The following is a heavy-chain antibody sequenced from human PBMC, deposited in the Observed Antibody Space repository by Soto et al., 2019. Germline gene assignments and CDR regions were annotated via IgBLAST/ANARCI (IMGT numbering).Heavy chain of an antibody. Sequence: VQLLESGGGFIQPGGSLRLSCAASGVTFTSSSFHWVRQAPGKGLEWVAVISENGDRQYSTESVRGRFLISRDSSKNTVYLQKNSLRAEETGVYFCARRVATTVTALGYWGQGDLVTVSS. CDR2: ISENGDRQ. J-gene: IGHJ4*02. V-gene: IGHV3-30-3*01. D-gene: IGHD4-17*01. CDR1: GVTFTSSS. CDR3: ARRVATTVTALGY.